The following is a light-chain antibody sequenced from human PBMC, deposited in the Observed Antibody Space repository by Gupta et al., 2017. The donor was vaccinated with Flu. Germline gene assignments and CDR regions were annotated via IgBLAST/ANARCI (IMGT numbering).Light chain of an antibody. J-gene: IGKJ5*01. CDR3: MQELQTPLT. CDR2: VGA. CDR1: QSLLHSTGFNY. Sequence: EIALTQSPLSLPATTVAPAPISCRSRQSLLHSTGFNYLDWYLQKPGQSPQRLIFVGANRASGVPDRCSGSGSGTDFILKISRVEAEDVGIDYCMQELQTPLTFGLGTRLEIK. V-gene: IGKV2-28*01.